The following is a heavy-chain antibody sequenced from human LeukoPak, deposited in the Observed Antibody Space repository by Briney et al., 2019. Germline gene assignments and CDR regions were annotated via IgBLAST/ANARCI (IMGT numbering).Heavy chain of an antibody. V-gene: IGHV4-4*07. Sequence: PSETQSLTCTVSGGSISSYYLSSIRQPAGKGLEWIGGIYTSGSTNYNPSLKSRVTMSVDTSKNQFSLNLSSVIAADTAVYYCPSDTPRISRNYEFCSGYHAFDIWGQGTMVTVSS. CDR2: IYTSGST. J-gene: IGHJ3*02. D-gene: IGHD3-3*01. CDR3: PSDTPRISRNYEFCSGYHAFDI. CDR1: GGSISSYY.